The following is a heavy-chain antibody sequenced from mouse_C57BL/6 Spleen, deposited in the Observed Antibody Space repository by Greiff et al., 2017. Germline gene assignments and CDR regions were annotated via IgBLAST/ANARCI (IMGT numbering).Heavy chain of an antibody. Sequence: QVQLQQSGAELARPGASVKMSCKASGYTFTSYTMHWVKQRPGQGLEWIGYINPSSGYTKYNQKFKDKATLTADKSSSTAYMQLSSLTSEDSAVYYCARTSNGYSFRDYWGQGTTLTVSS. V-gene: IGHV1-4*01. J-gene: IGHJ2*01. D-gene: IGHD2-3*01. CDR1: GYTFTSYT. CDR3: ARTSNGYSFRDY. CDR2: INPSSGYT.